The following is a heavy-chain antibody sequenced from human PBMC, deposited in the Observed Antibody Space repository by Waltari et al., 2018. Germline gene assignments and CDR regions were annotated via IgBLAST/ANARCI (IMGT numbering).Heavy chain of an antibody. CDR1: GYTFTSYD. J-gene: IGHJ6*02. Sequence: QVQLVQSGAEVKKPGASVKVSCKASGYTFTSYDINWVRQATGQGLEWMGWMNPNSGNTGYAQKFQGRVTITRNTSISTAYMELSSLRSEDTAVYYCARAAESGSYYYYYYYGMDVWGQGTTVTVSS. V-gene: IGHV1-8*03. CDR3: ARAAESGSYYYYYYYGMDV. CDR2: MNPNSGNT. D-gene: IGHD6-13*01.